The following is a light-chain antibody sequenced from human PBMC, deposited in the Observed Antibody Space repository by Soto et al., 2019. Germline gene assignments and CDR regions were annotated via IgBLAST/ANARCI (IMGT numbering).Light chain of an antibody. CDR1: TSDVGGYNL. J-gene: IGLJ1*01. CDR2: EGT. V-gene: IGLV2-23*01. CDR3: CSYASSSSYV. Sequence: QSALTQPASVSGSPGQSITISCSGTTSDVGGYNLVSWYQQHTAKAPKLLIYEGTQRPSEVSSRFSCSKSGNTASLTISGLQAEDEADYYCCSYASSSSYVFGTGTKLTVL.